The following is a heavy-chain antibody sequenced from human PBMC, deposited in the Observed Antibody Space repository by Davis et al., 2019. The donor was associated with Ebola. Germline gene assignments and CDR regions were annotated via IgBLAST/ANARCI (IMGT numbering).Heavy chain of an antibody. CDR1: GFSFSTYS. CDR3: ARINSYGDFDY. CDR2: ISSSSYYI. J-gene: IGHJ4*02. Sequence: GESLKISCAASGFSFSTYSMNWVRQAPGKGLEWVSSISSSSYYIYYADSLKGRFTISRDNSKNTLYLKMNSLRAEDTAVYYCARINSYGDFDYWGQGTLVTVSS. V-gene: IGHV3-21*01. D-gene: IGHD5-18*01.